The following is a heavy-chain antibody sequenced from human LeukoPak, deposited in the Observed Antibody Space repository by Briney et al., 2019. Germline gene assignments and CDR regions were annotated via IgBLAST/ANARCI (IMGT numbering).Heavy chain of an antibody. V-gene: IGHV4-59*12. D-gene: IGHD5-12*01. J-gene: IGHJ4*02. CDR2: IYYTGST. CDR3: ARGSGYSGYDLGYDY. CDR1: GGSISSYY. Sequence: SETLSLTCTVSGGSISSYYWSWIRQPPGKGLEWIGYIYYTGSTSYNPSLKSRVTMSLDASKNQFSLKLSSVTAADTAVYYCARGSGYSGYDLGYDYWGQGTLVTVSS.